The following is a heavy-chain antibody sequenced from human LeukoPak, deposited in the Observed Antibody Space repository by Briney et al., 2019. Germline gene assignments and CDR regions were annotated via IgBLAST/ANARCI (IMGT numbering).Heavy chain of an antibody. CDR2: MNPNSGNT. CDR1: GYTFTSYD. CDR3: ARGTGYDFWSGYFLYWFDP. J-gene: IGHJ5*02. D-gene: IGHD3-3*01. V-gene: IGHV1-8*03. Sequence: ASVKVSCKASGYTFTSYDINWVRQATGQGLEWMGWMNPNSGNTGYAQKFQGRVTITRNTSISTAYMELSSLRSEDTAVYYCARGTGYDFWSGYFLYWFDPWGQGTLVTVSS.